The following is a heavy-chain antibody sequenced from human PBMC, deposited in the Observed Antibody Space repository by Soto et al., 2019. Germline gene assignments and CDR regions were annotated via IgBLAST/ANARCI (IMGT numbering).Heavy chain of an antibody. Sequence: QITLKESGPTLVKPTQTLTLTCTFSGLSLTSPAVGVNWIRQPPGKALEWLALVYWDDDNHYSPSLKSRLTITKDTSKDQVVLTMTNMDPVDTATYYCAHGSGWLSDYWGQGILVTVSS. CDR2: VYWDDDN. CDR3: AHGSGWLSDY. D-gene: IGHD6-19*01. J-gene: IGHJ4*02. CDR1: GLSLTSPAVG. V-gene: IGHV2-5*02.